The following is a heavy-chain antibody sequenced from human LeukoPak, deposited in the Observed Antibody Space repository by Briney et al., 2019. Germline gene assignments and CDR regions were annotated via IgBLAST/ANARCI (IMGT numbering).Heavy chain of an antibody. CDR3: ARVTYYDSSGYYYGDAFDI. CDR2: ISSSSSYI. Sequence: GGSLRLSCAASGFTFSSYGMNWVRQAPGKGLEWVSSISSSSSYIYYADSVKGRFTISRDNAKNSLYLQMNSLRAEDTAVYYCARVTYYDSSGYYYGDAFDIWGQGTMVTVSS. CDR1: GFTFSSYG. D-gene: IGHD3-22*01. J-gene: IGHJ3*02. V-gene: IGHV3-21*01.